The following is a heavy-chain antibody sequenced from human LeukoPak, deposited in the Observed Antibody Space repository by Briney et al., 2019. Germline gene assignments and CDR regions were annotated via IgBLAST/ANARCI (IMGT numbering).Heavy chain of an antibody. CDR3: ARSKGIVVVPAAMSY. CDR2: ISSSSSYI. CDR1: GFTFSSYS. J-gene: IGHJ4*02. V-gene: IGHV3-21*01. Sequence: PGGSLRLSCAASGFTFSSYSMNWVRQAPGKGLEWVSSISSSSSYIYCADSVKGRFTISRDNAKNSLYLQMNSLRPEDTAVYYCARSKGIVVVPAAMSYWGQGTLVTVSS. D-gene: IGHD2-2*01.